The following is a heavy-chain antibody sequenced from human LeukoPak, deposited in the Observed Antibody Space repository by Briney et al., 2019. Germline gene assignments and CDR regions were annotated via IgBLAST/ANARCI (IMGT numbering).Heavy chain of an antibody. D-gene: IGHD5-18*01. CDR3: ARDTAMVTAFDY. CDR1: VYTFTRYG. V-gene: IGHV1-18*01. CDR2: ISAYKGNT. Sequence: GSVKVSCKASVYTFTRYGISWVRQAPGQGREWMGWISAYKGNTHNAQRLQGRVTTTTDTSTSTAYKELRSLRSDDTALYYCARDTAMVTAFDYWGQGTLVTVSS. J-gene: IGHJ4*02.